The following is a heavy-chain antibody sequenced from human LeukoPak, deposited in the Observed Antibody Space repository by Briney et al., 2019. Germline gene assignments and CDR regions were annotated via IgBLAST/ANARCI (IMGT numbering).Heavy chain of an antibody. CDR2: INHSGST. Sequence: TSETLSLTCAVYGGSLSGYYWSWIRQPPGKGLEWIGEINHSGSTNYNPSLKSRVTISVDTSKNQFSLKLSSVTAADTAVYYCARGLRFLEWPYYYYYMDVWGKGTTVTVSS. CDR1: GGSLSGYY. V-gene: IGHV4-34*01. J-gene: IGHJ6*03. D-gene: IGHD3-3*01. CDR3: ARGLRFLEWPYYYYYMDV.